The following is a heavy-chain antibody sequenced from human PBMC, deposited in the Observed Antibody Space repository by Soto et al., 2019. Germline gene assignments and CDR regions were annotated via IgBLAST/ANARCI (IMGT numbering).Heavy chain of an antibody. CDR2: INHSGST. Sequence: SETLSLTCAVYGGSFSGYYWSWIRQPPGKGLEWIGEINHSGSTNYNPSLKSRVTISVDTSKNQFSLKLSSVTAADTAVYYCARGKYDILTGWEVCFDYWGQGTLVTVSS. CDR3: ARGKYDILTGWEVCFDY. V-gene: IGHV4-34*01. J-gene: IGHJ4*02. D-gene: IGHD3-9*01. CDR1: GGSFSGYY.